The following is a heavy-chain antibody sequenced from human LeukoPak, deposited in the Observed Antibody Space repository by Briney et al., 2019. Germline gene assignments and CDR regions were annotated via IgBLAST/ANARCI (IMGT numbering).Heavy chain of an antibody. CDR3: ARDGVRNYYDSSGYYSWFDP. V-gene: IGHV1-8*03. J-gene: IGHJ5*02. Sequence: ASVKVSCKASGYTFTSYDINWVRQATGQGLEWMGWMNPNSVNTGYAQKFQGRVTITRNTSISTAYMELSSLRSEDTAVYYCARDGVRNYYDSSGYYSWFDPWGQGTLVTVSS. CDR1: GYTFTSYD. D-gene: IGHD3-22*01. CDR2: MNPNSVNT.